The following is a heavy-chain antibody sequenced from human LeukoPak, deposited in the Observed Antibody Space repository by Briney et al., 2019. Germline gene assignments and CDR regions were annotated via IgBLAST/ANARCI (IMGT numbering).Heavy chain of an antibody. D-gene: IGHD6-13*01. Sequence: GGSLRLSCAASGFTFSSYSMNWARQAPGKGLEWVSSISSSSYIYYADSVKGRFTISRDNAKNSLYLQMNSLRAEDTALYYCAKPKIAAAGYFDYWGQGTLVTVSS. CDR3: AKPKIAAAGYFDY. J-gene: IGHJ4*02. CDR1: GFTFSSYS. V-gene: IGHV3-21*04. CDR2: ISSSSYI.